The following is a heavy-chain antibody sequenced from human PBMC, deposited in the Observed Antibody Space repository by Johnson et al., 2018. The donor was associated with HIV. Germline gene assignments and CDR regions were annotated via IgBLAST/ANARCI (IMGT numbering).Heavy chain of an antibody. Sequence: VQLVESGGGVVQPGGSLRLSCAASGFTFSSYGMHWVRQAPGKGLEWVANIKQDGSEKYYVYSVKGRFTISRDNAKNSLYLQMNSLRAEDTAVYYCARDGYGSGCYGNDAVDIWGQGTMVTVSS. J-gene: IGHJ3*02. CDR1: GFTFSSYG. V-gene: IGHV3-7*01. CDR3: ARDGYGSGCYGNDAVDI. CDR2: IKQDGSEK. D-gene: IGHD6-19*01.